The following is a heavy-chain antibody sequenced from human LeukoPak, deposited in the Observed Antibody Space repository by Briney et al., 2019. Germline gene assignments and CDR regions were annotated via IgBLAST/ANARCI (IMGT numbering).Heavy chain of an antibody. Sequence: SQTLSLTRTLSGGSITRGGYYWSSIRQHPGKGLEWIGYIYYSGSTYYNPSLKSRVTISVDTSKNQFSLKLSSVTAADTAVYYCARDSMATTEGGIDYWGQGTLVTVSS. V-gene: IGHV4-31*03. D-gene: IGHD5-24*01. CDR1: GGSITRGGYY. CDR3: ARDSMATTEGGIDY. CDR2: IYYSGST. J-gene: IGHJ4*02.